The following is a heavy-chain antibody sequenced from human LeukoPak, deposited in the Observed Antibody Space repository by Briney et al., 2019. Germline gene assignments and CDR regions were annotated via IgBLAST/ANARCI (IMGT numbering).Heavy chain of an antibody. Sequence: PGRSLRLSCAASGFTFSSYAMHWVRQAPGKGLEWVAVISYDGSNKYYADSVKGRFTISRDNSKNTLYLQMNSLRAEDTAVYYCARDPFPTVTERGYFDYWGQGTLVTVSS. V-gene: IGHV3-30-3*01. D-gene: IGHD4-11*01. CDR2: ISYDGSNK. J-gene: IGHJ4*02. CDR3: ARDPFPTVTERGYFDY. CDR1: GFTFSSYA.